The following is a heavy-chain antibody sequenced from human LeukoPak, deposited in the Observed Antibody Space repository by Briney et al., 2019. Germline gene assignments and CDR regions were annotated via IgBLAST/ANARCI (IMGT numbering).Heavy chain of an antibody. CDR3: ARQISITMVRGVIYYYYYYMDV. CDR1: GFTFSSYW. V-gene: IGHV3-7*01. CDR2: IKQDGSGK. Sequence: PGGSLRLSCAASGFTFSSYWMSWVRQAPGKGLEWVANIKQDGSGKYYVDSVKGRFTISRDNAKNSLYLQMNSLRAEDTAVYYCARQISITMVRGVIYYYYYYMDVWGKGTTVTVSS. J-gene: IGHJ6*03. D-gene: IGHD3-10*01.